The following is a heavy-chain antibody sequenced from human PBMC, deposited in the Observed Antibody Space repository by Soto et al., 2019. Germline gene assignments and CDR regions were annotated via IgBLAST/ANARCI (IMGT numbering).Heavy chain of an antibody. J-gene: IGHJ4*02. D-gene: IGHD3-22*01. CDR2: ISGSGADT. Sequence: GGSLRLSCVASGFRFSSYAMTWVRQAPGKGLEWVSSISGSGADTYYADSVKGRFTISRDNSKNTLYLHMNSLRAEDSAVHYCAKSYYYEGSGYSSYFDYWGQGTLVTVSS. V-gene: IGHV3-23*01. CDR1: GFRFSSYA. CDR3: AKSYYYEGSGYSSYFDY.